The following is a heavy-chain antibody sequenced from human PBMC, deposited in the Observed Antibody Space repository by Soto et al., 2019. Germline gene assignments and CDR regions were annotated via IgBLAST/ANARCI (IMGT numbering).Heavy chain of an antibody. D-gene: IGHD3-10*01. Sequence: SVKVSCKASGGTFSSYAISWVRQAPGQGLEWMGGIIPIFGTANYAQKFQGRVTITADESTSTAYMELSSLRSEDTAVYYCAINTGVRGANYYYGMDVWGQGTTVTVSS. CDR3: AINTGVRGANYYYGMDV. CDR1: GGTFSSYA. CDR2: IIPIFGTA. J-gene: IGHJ6*02. V-gene: IGHV1-69*13.